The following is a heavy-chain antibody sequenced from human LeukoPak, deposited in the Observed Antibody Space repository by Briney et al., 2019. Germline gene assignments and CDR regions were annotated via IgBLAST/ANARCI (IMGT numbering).Heavy chain of an antibody. Sequence: GGSLRLSCAASGFTFSSYSMNWVRQAPGKGLEWVSSISSSSSYIYYADSVKGRFTISRDNAKNSLYLQLSSLRVDDTAVYYCARVGTWELQRVFDYWGQGTLVTVSS. D-gene: IGHD1-26*01. CDR3: ARVGTWELQRVFDY. CDR1: GFTFSSYS. V-gene: IGHV3-21*01. CDR2: ISSSSSYI. J-gene: IGHJ4*02.